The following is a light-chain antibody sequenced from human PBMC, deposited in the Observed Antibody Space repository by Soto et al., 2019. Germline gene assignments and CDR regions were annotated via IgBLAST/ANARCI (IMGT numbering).Light chain of an antibody. CDR2: DAS. CDR1: QSIGDT. CDR3: QHYGTSPRWT. J-gene: IGKJ1*01. V-gene: IGKV3-20*01. Sequence: EIVMTQSPATLSVSPGGRATLSCRASQSIGDTLAWYQEKPGQAPRLLIYDASNRATGIPDRFSGSGSGTDFTLTISRLEPEDFAVYYCQHYGTSPRWTFGQGTKVDI.